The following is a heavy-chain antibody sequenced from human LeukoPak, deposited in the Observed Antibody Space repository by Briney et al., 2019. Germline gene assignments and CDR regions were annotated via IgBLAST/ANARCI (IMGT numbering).Heavy chain of an antibody. CDR2: ISYDGTNK. D-gene: IGHD1-1*01. CDR1: GFTFNIYG. J-gene: IGHJ4*02. Sequence: GGSLRLSCAASGFTFNIYGMHWVRQAPGKGLEGVTVISYDGTNKYYADSVKGRFSISRDISKNTLYLHMNSLRGEDTAVYYCARERGQGLLDPLLAFWGQGTQVTVSS. CDR3: ARERGQGLLDPLLAF. V-gene: IGHV3-30*03.